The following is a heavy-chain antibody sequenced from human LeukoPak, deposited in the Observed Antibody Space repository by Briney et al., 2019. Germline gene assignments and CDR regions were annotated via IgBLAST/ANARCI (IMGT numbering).Heavy chain of an antibody. J-gene: IGHJ6*02. CDR3: ARDRYCSSTSCYPEAQYYYGMDV. CDR2: IYYSGST. CDR1: GGSISGSF. V-gene: IGHV4-59*01. Sequence: PSETLSLTCTVSGGSISGSFWHWIRQPPGKGLEWIGYIYYSGSTNYNPSLKSRVTISVDTSKNQFSLKLSSVTAADTAVYYCARDRYCSSTSCYPEAQYYYGMDVWGQGTTVTVSS. D-gene: IGHD2-2*01.